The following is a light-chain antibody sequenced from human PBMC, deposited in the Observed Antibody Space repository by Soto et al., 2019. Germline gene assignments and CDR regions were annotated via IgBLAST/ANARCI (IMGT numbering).Light chain of an antibody. J-gene: IGLJ1*01. V-gene: IGLV1-44*01. CDR3: AAWDDSLDGLV. CDR2: SNN. CDR1: GSNIGSNA. Sequence: QLVLTQPPSASGTPGQRVTISCSGSGSNIGSNAVNWYQHLPGTAPKLLVYSNNQRPSGVPDRFSGSKSGTSASLAISGLQSEDEADYYCAAWDDSLDGLVFGTGTKVTVL.